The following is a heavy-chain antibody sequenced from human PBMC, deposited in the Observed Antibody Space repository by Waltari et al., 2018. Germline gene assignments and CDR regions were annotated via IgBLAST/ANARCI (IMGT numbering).Heavy chain of an antibody. CDR2: ISGSGGST. J-gene: IGHJ6*02. CDR1: GFTFSSYA. D-gene: IGHD1-7*01. CDR3: ARDPSTVELLQYYYYGMDV. V-gene: IGHV3-23*04. Sequence: EVQLVESGGGLVQPGGSLRLSCAASGFTFSSYAMSWVRQAPGKGLEWVSAISGSGGSTYYADSVKGRFTISRDNAKNSLYLQMNSLRAEDTAVYYCARDPSTVELLQYYYYGMDVWGQGTTVTVSS.